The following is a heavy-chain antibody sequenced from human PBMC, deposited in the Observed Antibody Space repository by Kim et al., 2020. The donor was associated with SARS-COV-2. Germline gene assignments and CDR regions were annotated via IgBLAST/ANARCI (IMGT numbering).Heavy chain of an antibody. J-gene: IGHJ5*02. V-gene: IGHV4-59*13. D-gene: IGHD2-15*01. Sequence: SETLSLTCTVSGGSISSYYWSWIRQPPGKGLEWIGYIYYSGSTNYNPSLKSRVTISVDTSKNQFSLKLSSVTAADTAVYYCARSVGATARSNWFDPWGQGTLVTVSS. CDR3: ARSVGATARSNWFDP. CDR2: IYYSGST. CDR1: GGSISSYY.